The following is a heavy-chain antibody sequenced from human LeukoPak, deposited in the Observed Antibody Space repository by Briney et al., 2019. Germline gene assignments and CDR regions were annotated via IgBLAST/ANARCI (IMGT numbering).Heavy chain of an antibody. V-gene: IGHV3-23*01. CDR2: ISGSGGST. CDR3: AKKQGGIIVATTLHYYCGMDV. D-gene: IGHD5-12*01. J-gene: IGHJ6*02. CDR1: GFTFSSYA. Sequence: GGSLRLSCAASGFTFSSYAMSWVRQAPGKGLEWVSAISGSGGSTYYADSVKGRFTISRDNSKNTLYLQMNSLRAEDTAVYYCAKKQGGIIVATTLHYYCGMDVWGQGTTVTVSS.